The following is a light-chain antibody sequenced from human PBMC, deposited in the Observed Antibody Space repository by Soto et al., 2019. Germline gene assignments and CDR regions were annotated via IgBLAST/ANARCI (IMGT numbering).Light chain of an antibody. V-gene: IGKV3-20*01. CDR3: QQYGSSAWT. CDR2: GAS. Sequence: ETGLTQSPGTLSLSPGERATLSCRASQSVSSSYLACYQHKPGQAPRLLIYGASSRATGIPDRFSGSGSGTDFTLTISRLEPEDFAVYYCQQYGSSAWTLGQGTKV. CDR1: QSVSSSY. J-gene: IGKJ1*01.